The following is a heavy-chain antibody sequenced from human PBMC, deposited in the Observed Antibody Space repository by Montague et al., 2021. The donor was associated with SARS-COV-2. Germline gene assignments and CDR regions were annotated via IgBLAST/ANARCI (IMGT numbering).Heavy chain of an antibody. CDR2: IKQDGSEK. CDR3: ARDSFWSGYYTDYYGMDV. Sequence: SLRLSCAASGFTFSSYWMSWVRQAPGKGLEWVANIKQDGSEKYYVDSVKGRFTISSDNAKNSLYLQMNSLRAEDPAVYYCARDSFWSGYYTDYYGMDVWGQGTTVTVSS. V-gene: IGHV3-7*01. D-gene: IGHD3-3*01. J-gene: IGHJ6*02. CDR1: GFTFSSYW.